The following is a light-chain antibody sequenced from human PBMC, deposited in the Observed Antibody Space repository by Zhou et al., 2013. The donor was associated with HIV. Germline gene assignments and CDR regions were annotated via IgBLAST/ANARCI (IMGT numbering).Light chain of an antibody. Sequence: DIQLTQSPSFLSSSVGDRVSMTCRASQDIGRYLAWYQQQPGKVPSLLIYSASTLQSGVPSRFSASGSGTEFTLTINTLQPEDFATYYCQQLXSYPLTFGEGPRWRS. J-gene: IGKJ4*01. CDR3: QQLXSYPLT. CDR2: SAS. V-gene: IGKV1-9*01. CDR1: QDIGRY.